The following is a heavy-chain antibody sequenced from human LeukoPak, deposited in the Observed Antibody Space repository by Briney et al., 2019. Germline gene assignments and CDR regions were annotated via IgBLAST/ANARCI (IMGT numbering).Heavy chain of an antibody. CDR2: IKQDGSEK. CDR3: ARGVAYCGGDCPKYFDL. V-gene: IGHV3-7*01. Sequence: GGSLRLSCAASGFTFSSYWMSWVRQAPGKGLEWVANIKQDGSEKYYVDSVKGRFTISRDNAKNSLYLQMSSLRAEDTAVYYCARGVAYCGGDCPKYFDLWGRGTLVTVSS. CDR1: GFTFSSYW. D-gene: IGHD2-21*02. J-gene: IGHJ2*01.